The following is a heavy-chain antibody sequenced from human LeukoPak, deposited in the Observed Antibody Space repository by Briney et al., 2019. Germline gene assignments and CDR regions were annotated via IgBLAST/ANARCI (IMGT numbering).Heavy chain of an antibody. CDR2: IRSKAYGGTT. CDR3: TRERELLEYYFDY. D-gene: IGHD1-26*01. J-gene: IGHJ4*02. V-gene: IGHV3-49*03. CDR1: GFTFGDYA. Sequence: PGGSLRLSCTASGFTFGDYAMSWFRQAPGKGLEWVGFIRSKAYGGTTEYAASVKGRFTISRDDSKSIAYLQMNSLKTEDTAVYYCTRERELLEYYFDYWGQGTLVTVSS.